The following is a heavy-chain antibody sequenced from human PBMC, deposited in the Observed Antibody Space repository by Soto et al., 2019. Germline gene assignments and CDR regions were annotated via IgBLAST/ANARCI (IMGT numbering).Heavy chain of an antibody. CDR2: ISASGAST. V-gene: IGHV3-23*01. Sequence: EVQLLESGGGLVQPGGSLRLSCAASGFTFSRYAMTWVRQAPGKGLECVSVISASGASTYYADSVRGRVTISRDNSKNTPYLQMNSLRAEDTAVYYCAKVARRTWGRDYFDYWGQGTLVTVSS. D-gene: IGHD3-16*01. CDR1: GFTFSRYA. J-gene: IGHJ4*02. CDR3: AKVARRTWGRDYFDY.